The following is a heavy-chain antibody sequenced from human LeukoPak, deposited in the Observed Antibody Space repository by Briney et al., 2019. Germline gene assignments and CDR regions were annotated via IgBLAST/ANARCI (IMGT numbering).Heavy chain of an antibody. CDR3: ATSRSGYFDY. D-gene: IGHD2-15*01. CDR2: ISTSSSTI. J-gene: IGHJ4*02. CDR1: GFTFSTYS. Sequence: GGSLRLSCAASGFTFSTYSMNWVRQAPGKGLEWVSYISTSSSTIYYADSVKGRFTIPRDNAKNSLYLQINSLRAEDTAVYYCATSRSGYFDYWGQGTLVTVSS. V-gene: IGHV3-48*04.